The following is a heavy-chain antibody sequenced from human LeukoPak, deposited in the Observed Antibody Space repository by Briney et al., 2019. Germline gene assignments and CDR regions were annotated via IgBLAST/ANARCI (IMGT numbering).Heavy chain of an antibody. V-gene: IGHV7-4-1*02. D-gene: IGHD3-3*01. J-gene: IGHJ4*02. CDR2: INTNTGNP. CDR1: GYTFTSYA. CDR3: ATARWPADRAYKEFSGYYRGIDY. Sequence: ASVKVSCNASGYTFTSYAMNWVRQAPGQGLEWMGWINTNTGNPTYAQGFTGRFVFSLDTSVSTAYLQISSLKAEDTAVYYCATARWPADRAYKEFSGYYRGIDYWGQGTLVTVSS.